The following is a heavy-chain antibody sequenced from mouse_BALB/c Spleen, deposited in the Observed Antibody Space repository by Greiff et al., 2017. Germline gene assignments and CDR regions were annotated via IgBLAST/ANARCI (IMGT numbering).Heavy chain of an antibody. CDR2: IWTGGGT. Sequence: VQLVESGPGLVAPSQSLSITCTVSGFSLTSYDISWIRQPPGKGLEWLGVIWTGGGTNYNSAFMSRLSISKDNSKSQVFLKMNSLQTDDTAIYYCVRDGAYYAMDYWGQGTSVTVSS. CDR1: GFSLTSYD. J-gene: IGHJ4*01. CDR3: VRDGAYYAMDY. V-gene: IGHV2-9-2*01.